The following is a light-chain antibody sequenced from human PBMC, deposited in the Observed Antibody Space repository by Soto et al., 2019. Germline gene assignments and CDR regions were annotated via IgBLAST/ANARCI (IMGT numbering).Light chain of an antibody. Sequence: QSVLTQPASVSGSPGQSITISCTGTSSDVGGYNYVSWYQQHPGKAPKLMIYEVSNRPSGISNRFSGSRSGNTASLTISGLQAEDEAEYCCSSYKSSSTLVFGTGTNVTVL. CDR1: SSDVGGYNY. CDR2: EVS. V-gene: IGLV2-14*01. CDR3: SSYKSSSTLV. J-gene: IGLJ1*01.